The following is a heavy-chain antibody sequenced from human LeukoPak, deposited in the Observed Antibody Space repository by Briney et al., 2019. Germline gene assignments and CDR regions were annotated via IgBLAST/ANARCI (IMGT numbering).Heavy chain of an antibody. J-gene: IGHJ4*02. D-gene: IGHD2-21*02. CDR1: GVSFDDYY. CDR2: INHSGYT. V-gene: IGHV4-34*01. Sequence: SETLSLTCAVSGVSFDDYYCAWVRQTPGKGLEWIGEINHSGYTNDSPSLRSRVTLSIDTSRKQFSLNLRSVTVADAGTYYCTRMTAGHDYWGEGTLVTVSS. CDR3: TRMTAGHDY.